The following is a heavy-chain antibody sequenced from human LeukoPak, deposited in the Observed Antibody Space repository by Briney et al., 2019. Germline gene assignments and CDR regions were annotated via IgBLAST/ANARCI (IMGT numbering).Heavy chain of an antibody. Sequence: GGSLRLSCAASGFTFSSYSMNWVRQAPGKGLEWVSSISSSSYIYYADSVKGRFTISRDNAKNTLYLQMNSLRAEDTAVYYCARDQELLWFGELLAYYYYGMDVWGQGTTVTVSS. CDR2: ISSSSYI. CDR3: ARDQELLWFGELLAYYYYGMDV. V-gene: IGHV3-21*01. J-gene: IGHJ6*02. D-gene: IGHD3-10*01. CDR1: GFTFSSYS.